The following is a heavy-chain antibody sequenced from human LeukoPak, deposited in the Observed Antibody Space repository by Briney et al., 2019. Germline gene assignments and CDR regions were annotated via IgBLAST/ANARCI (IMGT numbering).Heavy chain of an antibody. CDR1: GGSISSSSYY. V-gene: IGHV4-39*07. D-gene: IGHD3-3*01. CDR2: IYYSGST. CDR3: ARDEWTYYYYYMDV. Sequence: SETLSLTCTVSGGSISSSSYYWGWIRQPPGKGLEWIGSIYYSGSTYYNPSLKSRVTISVDTSKNQFSLKLSSVTAADTAVYYCARDEWTYYYYYMDVWGKGTTVTVSS. J-gene: IGHJ6*03.